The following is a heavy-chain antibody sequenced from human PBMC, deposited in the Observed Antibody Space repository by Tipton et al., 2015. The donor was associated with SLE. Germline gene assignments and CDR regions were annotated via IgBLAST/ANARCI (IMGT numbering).Heavy chain of an antibody. CDR2: IHYSGST. CDR3: ARLREELRWDSGSERHIAVDS. Sequence: TLSLTCTVSGGSISSGGYYWSWVRQRPGTGLEWIGYIHYSGSTYYNPSLKSRGTISVDTSKNHFSLNLSSVTAADTAVYYCARLREELRWDSGSERHIAVDSWGQGTLVTVSS. V-gene: IGHV4-30-4*08. J-gene: IGHJ4*02. CDR1: GGSISSGGYY. D-gene: IGHD5-12*01.